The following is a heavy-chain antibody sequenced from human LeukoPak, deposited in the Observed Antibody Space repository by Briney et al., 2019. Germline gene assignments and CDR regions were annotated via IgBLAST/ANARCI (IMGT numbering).Heavy chain of an antibody. V-gene: IGHV1-18*01. CDR2: ISTFNGDS. J-gene: IGHJ4*02. D-gene: IGHD3-3*01. Sequence: GASVKVSFKASGYTFNTHGISWLRQAPGQGLEWMGLISTFNGDSNYAQKFRDRVTVTTDTSTSTVYMELRSLRSDDTAVYYCARDPEWYFDFWGQGTLVTVSS. CDR3: ARDPEWYFDF. CDR1: GYTFNTHG.